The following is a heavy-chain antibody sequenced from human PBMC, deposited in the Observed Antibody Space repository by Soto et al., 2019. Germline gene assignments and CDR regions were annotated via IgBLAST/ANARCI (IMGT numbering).Heavy chain of an antibody. J-gene: IGHJ4*02. Sequence: QVQLQESGPGLVKPSETLSLTCTVSGGSIRNNYWSWIRQPPGKGLEWVGYIYYTGTSKYNPSLKCRVTISVDSAKNQFSLKLDSVTAADTAVYYCARLGGYYQAFDNWGQGTLVTVSS. CDR2: IYYTGTS. D-gene: IGHD3-3*01. CDR1: GGSIRNNY. CDR3: ARLGGYYQAFDN. V-gene: IGHV4-59*08.